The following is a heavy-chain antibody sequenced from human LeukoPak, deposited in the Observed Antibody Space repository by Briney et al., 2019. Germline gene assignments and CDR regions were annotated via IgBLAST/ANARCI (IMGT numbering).Heavy chain of an antibody. D-gene: IGHD3-10*01. Sequence: GGSLRLSCAASGFTFSTYEMNWVRQAPGKGLEWVSYISSGNDPIYYADSVKGRFTISRDNAKNSLYLQMNSLRPEDTAVYYCARGYLSYGSGSYKIDYWGQGTLVTVSS. CDR2: ISSGNDPI. V-gene: IGHV3-48*03. CDR3: ARGYLSYGSGSYKIDY. CDR1: GFTFSTYE. J-gene: IGHJ4*02.